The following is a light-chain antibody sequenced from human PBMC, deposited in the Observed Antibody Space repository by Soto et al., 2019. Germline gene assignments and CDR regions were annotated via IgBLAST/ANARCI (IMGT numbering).Light chain of an antibody. CDR1: QSLLHINGYNF. Sequence: DIVMTQSPLSLPVTPGEPASISCRSSQSLLHINGYNFLDWYLQKPGQSPHLLIYLGSNRASGVPDRFSGSGSGTDFTLKISRVEAEDVGVYYCMQALQTPYTFGQGTKLEI. V-gene: IGKV2-28*01. CDR2: LGS. CDR3: MQALQTPYT. J-gene: IGKJ2*01.